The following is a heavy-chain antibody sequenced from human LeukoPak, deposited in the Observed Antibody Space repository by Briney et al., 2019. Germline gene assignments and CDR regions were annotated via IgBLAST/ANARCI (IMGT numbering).Heavy chain of an antibody. CDR2: IAGLGPNT. J-gene: IGHJ6*04. Sequence: GXIFXXYAMTWVRQAPGKGLEWVSTIAGLGPNTHYADSVKGRFTISRDNSKNTVYLQMNSLRAEDTAVYYCAELGITMIGGVWGKGTTVTISS. CDR3: AELGITMIGGV. CDR1: GXIFXXYA. D-gene: IGHD3-10*02. V-gene: IGHV3-23*01.